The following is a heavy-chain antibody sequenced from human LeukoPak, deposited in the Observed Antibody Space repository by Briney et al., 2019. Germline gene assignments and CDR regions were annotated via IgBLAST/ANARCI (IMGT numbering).Heavy chain of an antibody. CDR1: GFILTNYG. J-gene: IGHJ4*02. V-gene: IGHV3-33*01. Sequence: GMSLRLSCAASGFILTNYGMHWVRQAPGKGLEWVTVIWYDGSNRYYADSVKGRITISRDSSKNTLGLQINSLRVEDTAVYFCARGTGAKRYYFDLWGQGVPVIVSS. D-gene: IGHD1-20*01. CDR3: ARGTGAKRYYFDL. CDR2: IWYDGSNR.